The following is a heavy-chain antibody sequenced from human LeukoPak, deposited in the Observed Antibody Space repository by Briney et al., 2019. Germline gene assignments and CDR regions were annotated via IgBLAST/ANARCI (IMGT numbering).Heavy chain of an antibody. CDR3: ARSGSSSGSFSISYFDY. CDR1: GLTVSSTY. J-gene: IGHJ4*02. V-gene: IGHV3-66*01. Sequence: GASLRLSCAASGLTVSSTYMSWVRQAPGKGLEWVSVIYSGGSTYYADSVKGRFTISRDNSKNTLYLQMNSLRAEDTAVYYCARSGSSSGSFSISYFDYWGQGTLVTVSS. CDR2: IYSGGST. D-gene: IGHD1-26*01.